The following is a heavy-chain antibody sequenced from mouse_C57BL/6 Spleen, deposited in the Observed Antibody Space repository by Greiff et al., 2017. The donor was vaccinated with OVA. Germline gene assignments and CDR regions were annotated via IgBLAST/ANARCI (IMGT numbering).Heavy chain of an antibody. CDR1: GYSFTSYY. J-gene: IGHJ4*01. CDR2: IYPGSGNT. Sequence: VQLQQSGPELVKPGASVKISCKASGYSFTSYYIHWVKQRPGQGLEWIGWIYPGSGNTKYNEKFKGKAPLTADTSSSTAYMQLSSLTSEDSAVYYCARSGGNYKGYAMDYWGQGTSVTVSS. V-gene: IGHV1-66*01. CDR3: ARSGGNYKGYAMDY. D-gene: IGHD2-1*01.